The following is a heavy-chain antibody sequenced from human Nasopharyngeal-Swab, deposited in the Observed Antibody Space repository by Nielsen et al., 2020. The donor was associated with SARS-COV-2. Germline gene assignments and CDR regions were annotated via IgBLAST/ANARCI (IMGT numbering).Heavy chain of an antibody. J-gene: IGHJ4*02. V-gene: IGHV3-23*01. D-gene: IGHD3-3*01. CDR3: AKEPFYDFWSGYYWDY. CDR2: ISGSGGST. Sequence: VREAPGKGLEWVSAISGSGGSTYYADSVKGRSTISRDNSKNTLYLQMNSLRAEDTAVYYCAKEPFYDFWSGYYWDYWGQGTLVTVSS.